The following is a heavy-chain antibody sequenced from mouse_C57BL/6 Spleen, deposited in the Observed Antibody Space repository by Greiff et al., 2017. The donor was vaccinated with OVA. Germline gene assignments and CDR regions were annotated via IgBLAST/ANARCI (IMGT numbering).Heavy chain of an antibody. D-gene: IGHD3-2*02. CDR2: IYPGSGST. Sequence: QVQLKQPGAELVKPGASVKMSCKASGYTFTSYWITWVKQRPGQGLEWIGDIYPGSGSTNYNEKFKSKATLTVDTSSSTAYMQLSSLTSEDSAVYYCARERDSSGPSWFAYWGQGTLVTVSA. CDR3: ARERDSSGPSWFAY. J-gene: IGHJ3*01. CDR1: GYTFTSYW. V-gene: IGHV1-55*01.